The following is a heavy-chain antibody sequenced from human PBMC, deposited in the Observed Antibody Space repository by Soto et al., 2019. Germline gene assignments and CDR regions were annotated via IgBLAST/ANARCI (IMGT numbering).Heavy chain of an antibody. Sequence: ASVKVSCKASGYTFTSYAMHWVRQAPGQRLEWMGWINAGNGNTKYSQKFQGRVTITRDTSASTAYMELSSLRSEDTAVYYCARYRYDVWSGYYGNWFDPWGQGTLVTVSS. D-gene: IGHD3-3*01. J-gene: IGHJ5*02. CDR1: GYTFTSYA. CDR3: ARYRYDVWSGYYGNWFDP. CDR2: INAGNGNT. V-gene: IGHV1-3*01.